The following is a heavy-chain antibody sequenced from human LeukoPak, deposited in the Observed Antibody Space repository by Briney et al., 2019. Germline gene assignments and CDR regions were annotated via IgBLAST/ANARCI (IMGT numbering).Heavy chain of an antibody. J-gene: IGHJ5*02. CDR2: IYYSGST. D-gene: IGHD2/OR15-2a*01. CDR1: GGSISSHY. CDR3: ARVRTFRWFDP. V-gene: IGHV4-59*11. Sequence: SETLSLTCTVSGGSISSHYWSWIRQPPGKGLEWIGYIYYSGSTNYNPSLKSRVTISVDTSKNQFSLKLSSVTAADTVVYYCARVRTFRWFDPWGQGTLVTVSS.